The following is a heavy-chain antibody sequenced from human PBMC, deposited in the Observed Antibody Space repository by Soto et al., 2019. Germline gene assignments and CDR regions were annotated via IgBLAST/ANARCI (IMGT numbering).Heavy chain of an antibody. J-gene: IGHJ4*03. CDR1: GFTFSSYA. V-gene: IGHV3-23*01. Sequence: GESLKISCAASGFTFSSYAMSWVRQAPGKGLEWVSAISGSGGSTYYADSVKGRFTISRDNSKNTLYLQMNSLRAEDTAVYYCARSPQDGYNDYWGQGTLVTVSS. CDR3: ARSPQDGYNDY. CDR2: ISGSGGST.